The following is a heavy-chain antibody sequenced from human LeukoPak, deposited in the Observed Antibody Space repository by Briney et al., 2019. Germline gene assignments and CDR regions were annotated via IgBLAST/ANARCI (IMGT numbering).Heavy chain of an antibody. J-gene: IGHJ4*02. V-gene: IGHV4-39*02. CDR3: ARLVDAPRYFDY. CDR1: GGTLSSNGYA. Sequence: SDTLSLPCSVSGGTLSSNGYAWVWIRQPPGKGVEWIVSIYYSGTTYYNPSLKSRVTISVDTSKNHFSLKLRSVTAADTAVYYWARLVDAPRYFDYWGQGTLVTVSS. CDR2: IYYSGTT. D-gene: IGHD2-15*01.